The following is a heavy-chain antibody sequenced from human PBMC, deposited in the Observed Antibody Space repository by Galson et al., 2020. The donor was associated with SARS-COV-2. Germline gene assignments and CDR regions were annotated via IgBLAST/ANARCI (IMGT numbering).Heavy chain of an antibody. D-gene: IGHD6-19*01. CDR2: IYPCDSDI. J-gene: IGHJ4*02. V-gene: IGHV5-51*01. Sequence: GGSLRLSCKDFGYTLSTYWIGWVRQMPGKALEWMGIIYPCDSDIRYSPSFQGQVTISADKSLNTAYLQWSSLKTSDTAIYYCARPSVADRYDFDYWGQGTAVSVSS. CDR1: GYTLSTYW. CDR3: ARPSVADRYDFDY.